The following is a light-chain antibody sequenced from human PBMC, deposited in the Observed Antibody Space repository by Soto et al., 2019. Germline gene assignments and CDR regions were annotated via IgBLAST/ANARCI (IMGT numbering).Light chain of an antibody. CDR2: TPN. CDR3: AAWDDILNIVV. V-gene: IGLV1-44*01. Sequence: QSVLTQPPSMSASPGQTITISCSGARSNIGKNTLNWFQQLPGTAPNLLIPTPNHRPSGVRDRFSASKSGTSASLTISGLRSDDEADYYCAAWDDILNIVVFGGGTKLTVL. J-gene: IGLJ2*01. CDR1: RSNIGKNT.